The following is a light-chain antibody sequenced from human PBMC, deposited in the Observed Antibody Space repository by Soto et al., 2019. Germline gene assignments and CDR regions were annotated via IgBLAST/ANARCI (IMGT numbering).Light chain of an antibody. V-gene: IGLV6-57*04. CDR3: QSYDSSNHVV. Sequence: NFMLTQPNSVSESPGKTVTISCTRSSGSIASNYVQWYQQRPDSAPTTVIYEDNQRPSGVPDRFSGSIDSSSNSASLTISGLKTEDEADYYCQSYDSSNHVVFGGGTKLTVL. CDR1: SGSIASNY. CDR2: EDN. J-gene: IGLJ2*01.